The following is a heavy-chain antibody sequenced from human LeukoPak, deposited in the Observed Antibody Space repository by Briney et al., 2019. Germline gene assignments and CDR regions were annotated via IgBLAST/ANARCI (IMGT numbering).Heavy chain of an antibody. CDR3: ARNNYDFWSGYYHP. CDR2: IYTSGST. Sequence: SETLSLTCAVYGGSFSGYYWSWIRQPAGKGLEWIGRIYTSGSTNYNPSLKSRVIMSVDTSKNQFSLKLSSVTAADTAVYYCARNNYDFWSGYYHPWGQGTLVTVSS. D-gene: IGHD3-3*01. V-gene: IGHV4-59*10. J-gene: IGHJ5*02. CDR1: GGSFSGYY.